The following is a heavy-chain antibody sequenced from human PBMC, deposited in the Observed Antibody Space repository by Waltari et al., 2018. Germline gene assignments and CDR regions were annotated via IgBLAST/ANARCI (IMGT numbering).Heavy chain of an antibody. V-gene: IGHV1-24*01. CDR2: FDPEDGET. CDR1: GYTLTELS. D-gene: IGHD1-26*01. Sequence: QVQLVQSGAEVKKPGASVKVSCKVSGYTLTELSMHWVRQAPGKGLEWMGGFDPEDGETSYEKKCQGRVTMTEDTATDTAYMELSSLRSEDTAVYYCASRDGSYPGRWFDPWGQGTLVTVSS. J-gene: IGHJ5*02. CDR3: ASRDGSYPGRWFDP.